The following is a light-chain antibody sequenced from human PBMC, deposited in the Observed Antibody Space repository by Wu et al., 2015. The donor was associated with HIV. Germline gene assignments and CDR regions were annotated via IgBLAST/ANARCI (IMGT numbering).Light chain of an antibody. V-gene: IGKV3-20*01. CDR1: QSVSSSY. Sequence: EIVLTQSLGTLSLSPGQRATLSCRASQSVSSSYLAWYQQKPGQPPRLLIYGASSRATGIPDRFSGSGSGTDFTLSISRLEPEDFAVYYCQHYQTFGQGTKVEIK. CDR2: GAS. CDR3: QHYQT. J-gene: IGKJ1*01.